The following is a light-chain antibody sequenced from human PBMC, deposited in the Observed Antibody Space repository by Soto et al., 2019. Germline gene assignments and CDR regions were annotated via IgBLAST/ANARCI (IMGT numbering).Light chain of an antibody. CDR2: WAS. J-gene: IGKJ1*01. Sequence: DIVVTQSPDSLAVSLGERATINCKSSQSVLYSSNNKNYLAWYQQKPGQPPKLLIYWASTRESGVPDRFSGGGSGTDFTLTISSLQAEDVAVYYCQQYYLPLTFGQGTKVEIK. CDR1: QSVLYSSNNKNY. V-gene: IGKV4-1*01. CDR3: QQYYLPLT.